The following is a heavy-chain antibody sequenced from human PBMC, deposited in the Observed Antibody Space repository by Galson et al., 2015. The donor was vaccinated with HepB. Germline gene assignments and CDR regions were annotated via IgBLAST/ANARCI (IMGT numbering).Heavy chain of an antibody. V-gene: IGHV3-49*03. D-gene: IGHD6-19*01. Sequence: SLRLSCATSGFTFGDYFISWFRQAPGRGLEWVGFIRTKVYSGTTEYAASVKGRFAISRDDSKSIAYLQMNSLKTEDTAVYYCTRIEGKDKGTVAGDWGQGTLVTVSS. CDR3: TRIEGKDKGTVAGD. J-gene: IGHJ4*02. CDR1: GFTFGDYF. CDR2: IRTKVYSGTT.